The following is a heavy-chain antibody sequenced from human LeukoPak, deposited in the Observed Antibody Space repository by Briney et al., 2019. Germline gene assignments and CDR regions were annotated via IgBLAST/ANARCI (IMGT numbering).Heavy chain of an antibody. CDR2: ISYDGSNK. CDR1: GFTFSSYA. Sequence: GGSLRLSCAASGFTFSSYAMHWVRQAPGKGLEWVAVISYDGSNKYYADSVKGRFTISRDNAKNSLYLQMNSLRAEDTAVYYCARGKGDSSGYRYWGQGTLVTVSS. CDR3: ARGKGDSSGYRY. V-gene: IGHV3-30-3*01. J-gene: IGHJ4*02. D-gene: IGHD3-22*01.